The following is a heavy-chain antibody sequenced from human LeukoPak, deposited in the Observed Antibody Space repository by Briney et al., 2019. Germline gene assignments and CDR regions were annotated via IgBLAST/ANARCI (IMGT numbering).Heavy chain of an antibody. D-gene: IGHD1-26*01. CDR2: IWYDGSNK. J-gene: IGHJ4*02. CDR1: GFTFSNYG. V-gene: IGHV3-33*01. CDR3: ARGGLTIAEATTSWYLDY. Sequence: PGGSLRLSCAASGFTFSNYGMHWVRQAPGKGLEWVAVIWYDGSNKYYADSVKGRFTISRDNSKNTLYLQLNSLRAEDTAVYYCARGGLTIAEATTSWYLDYWGQGTLVTVSS.